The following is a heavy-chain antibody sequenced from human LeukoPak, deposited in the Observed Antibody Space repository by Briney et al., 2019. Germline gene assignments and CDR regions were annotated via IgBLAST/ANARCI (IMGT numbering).Heavy chain of an antibody. Sequence: GGSLRFSCAASGFTFSSYSMNWVRQAPGKGLEWVSYISSSSSTIYYADSVKGRFTISRDNAKNSLFLQMNSLSAEDTAVYYCARRVPSQVITDYFDYWGQGTLVTVSS. CDR1: GFTFSSYS. J-gene: IGHJ4*02. V-gene: IGHV3-48*04. CDR3: ARRVPSQVITDYFDY. D-gene: IGHD1-1*01. CDR2: ISSSSSTI.